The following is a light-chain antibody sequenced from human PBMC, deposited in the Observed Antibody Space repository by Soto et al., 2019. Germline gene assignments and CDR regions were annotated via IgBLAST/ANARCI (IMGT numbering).Light chain of an antibody. Sequence: DIQMTHAPSTLSASVGDIFTITCXASQTISSWLAWYQQKPGKAPNLLIYDASTLERGVPSRFSGTGSGTEFTLTIDRLQPDDFATYYCQQYHTSSITFGQGTRLEI. CDR3: QQYHTSSIT. J-gene: IGKJ5*01. V-gene: IGKV1-5*01. CDR1: QTISSW. CDR2: DAS.